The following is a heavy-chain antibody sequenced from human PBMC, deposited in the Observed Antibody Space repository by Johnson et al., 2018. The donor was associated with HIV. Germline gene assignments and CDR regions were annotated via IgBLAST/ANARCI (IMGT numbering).Heavy chain of an antibody. CDR1: GFTFSSYW. Sequence: VQLVESGGGLVQPGGSLRLSCAASGFTFSSYWMSWVRQAPGKGLEWVANIKQDGSEKYYVDSVKGRFTISRDNAKNSLYLQMNSLRAEDTAVYYCARDRGGIVGATGAFDIWGQGTMVTVSS. D-gene: IGHD1-26*01. J-gene: IGHJ3*02. V-gene: IGHV3-7*01. CDR3: ARDRGGIVGATGAFDI. CDR2: IKQDGSEK.